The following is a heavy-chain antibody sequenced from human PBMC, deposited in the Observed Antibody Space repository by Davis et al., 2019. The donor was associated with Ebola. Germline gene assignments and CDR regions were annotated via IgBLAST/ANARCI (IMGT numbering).Heavy chain of an antibody. D-gene: IGHD3-22*01. J-gene: IGHJ4*02. CDR1: GFTFSDYG. CDR3: AKVGDFYYDSSGYYYD. Sequence: GESLKISCTASGFTFSDYGMHWVRQAPGKGLQWVTFISYDGSTEYYADSVKGRFTISRDNSKNTLYLQMNSLRAGDTAVYYCAKVGDFYYDSSGYYYDWGQGTLVTVSS. V-gene: IGHV3-30*02. CDR2: ISYDGSTE.